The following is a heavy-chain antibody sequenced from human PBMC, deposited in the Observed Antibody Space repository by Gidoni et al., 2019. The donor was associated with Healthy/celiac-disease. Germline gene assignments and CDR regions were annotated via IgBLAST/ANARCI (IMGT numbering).Heavy chain of an antibody. CDR2: IYTSGST. J-gene: IGHJ4*02. CDR1: GGSISSGSYY. Sequence: QVQLQESGPGLVKPSQTLSLTCTVSGGSISSGSYYWSWIRQPAGKGLEWIGRIYTSGSTNYNPSLKSRVTISVDTSKNQFSLKLSSVTAADTAVYYCAADSIAAAGTIDYWGQGTLVTVSS. V-gene: IGHV4-61*02. CDR3: AADSIAAAGTIDY. D-gene: IGHD6-13*01.